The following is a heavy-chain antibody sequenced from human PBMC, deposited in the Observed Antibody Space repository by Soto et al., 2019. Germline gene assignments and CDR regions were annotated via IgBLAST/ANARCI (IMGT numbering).Heavy chain of an antibody. D-gene: IGHD1-26*01. CDR3: AKGQNSGTYRFYFDY. Sequence: GRSIRFPCAPSGMTLSSYARSWGREALWHRPKWVSGISASGGSTSYADSVKGRFTISRDNSKNTLYLQMNSLRSDDTAVYHCAKGQNSGTYRFYFDYWGQGALVTVSS. J-gene: IGHJ4*02. CDR1: GMTLSSYA. CDR2: ISASGGST. V-gene: IGHV3-23*01.